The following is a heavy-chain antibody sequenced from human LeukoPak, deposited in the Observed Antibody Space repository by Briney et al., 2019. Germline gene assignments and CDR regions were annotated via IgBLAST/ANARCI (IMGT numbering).Heavy chain of an antibody. CDR2: INHSGST. V-gene: IGHV4-34*01. J-gene: IGHJ5*02. D-gene: IGHD1/OR15-1a*01. Sequence: PSGTLSLTCAVYGGSFSGYYWSWIRQPPGKGLEWIGEINHSGSTNYNPSLKSRVTISVDTSKNQFSLKLSSVTAADTAVYYCASGGLFWFDPWGQGTLVTVSS. CDR1: GGSFSGYY. CDR3: ASGGLFWFDP.